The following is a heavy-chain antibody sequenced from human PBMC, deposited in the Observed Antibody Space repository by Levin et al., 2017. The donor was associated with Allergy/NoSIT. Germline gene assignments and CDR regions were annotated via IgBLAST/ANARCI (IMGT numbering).Heavy chain of an antibody. CDR1: GFTFDDYA. D-gene: IGHD6-19*01. Sequence: GGSLRLSCAASGFTFDDYAMHWVRQAPGKGLEWVSGISWNSGSIGYADSVKGRFTISRDNAKNSLYLQMNSLRAEDTALYYCAKVGTIAVAGIWVGAFDIWGQGTMVTVSS. V-gene: IGHV3-9*01. CDR3: AKVGTIAVAGIWVGAFDI. J-gene: IGHJ3*02. CDR2: ISWNSGSI.